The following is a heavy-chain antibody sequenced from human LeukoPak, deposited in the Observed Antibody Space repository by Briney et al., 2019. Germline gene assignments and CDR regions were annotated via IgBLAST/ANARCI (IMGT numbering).Heavy chain of an antibody. CDR3: ARDPGGPSYYYYYYMDV. D-gene: IGHD3-10*01. CDR2: INPNSGGT. J-gene: IGHJ6*03. V-gene: IGHV1-2*02. CDR1: GYTFTGYY. Sequence: ASVKVPCKASGYTFTGYYMHWVRQAPGQGLEWMGWINPNSGGTNYAQKFQGRVTMTRDTSISTAYMELSRLRSDDTAVYYCARDPGGPSYYYYYYMDVWGKGTTVTISS.